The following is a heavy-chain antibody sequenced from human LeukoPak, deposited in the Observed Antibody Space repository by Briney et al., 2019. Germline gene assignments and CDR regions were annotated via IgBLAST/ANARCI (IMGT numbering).Heavy chain of an antibody. J-gene: IGHJ3*02. CDR3: AREGELGYCSSTSCSDAFDI. CDR1: GYTFTSYA. CDR2: ISGNYGNT. V-gene: IGHV1-18*01. Sequence: ASVKVSCKASGYTFTSYAISWVRQAPGQGLEWMGWISGNYGNTNYAQNFQGRVTMTTDTSTSTAYMELRSLRSDDTAVYYCAREGELGYCSSTSCSDAFDIWGQGTMVTVSS. D-gene: IGHD2-2*01.